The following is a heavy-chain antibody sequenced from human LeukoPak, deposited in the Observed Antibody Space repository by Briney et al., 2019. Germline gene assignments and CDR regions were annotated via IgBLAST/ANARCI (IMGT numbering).Heavy chain of an antibody. J-gene: IGHJ6*03. D-gene: IGHD3-10*01. Sequence: ASVKVSCKTSGYTFTGYYMHWVRQAPGQGREWMGRINPNSGGTNYAQKFQGRVTMTRDTSINTAYMELSRLTSDDTAVYYCARDGANKVRGVHYYYMDVWGKGTTVTVSS. V-gene: IGHV1-2*06. CDR1: GYTFTGYY. CDR2: INPNSGGT. CDR3: ARDGANKVRGVHYYYMDV.